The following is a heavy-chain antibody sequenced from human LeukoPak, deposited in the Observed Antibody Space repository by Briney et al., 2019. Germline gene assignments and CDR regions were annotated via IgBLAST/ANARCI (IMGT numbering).Heavy chain of an antibody. CDR2: IYYSGST. V-gene: IGHV4-31*03. J-gene: IGHJ4*02. CDR3: ARGNYVPPQLDY. D-gene: IGHD1-7*01. CDR1: GGSISSGGYY. Sequence: SQTLSLTCTVSGGSISSGGYYWSWIRQHPGKGLEWIGYIYYSGSTYYNPSLKSRVTISVDTSKNQFSLKLSPVTAADTAVYYCARGNYVPPQLDYWGQGTLVTVSS.